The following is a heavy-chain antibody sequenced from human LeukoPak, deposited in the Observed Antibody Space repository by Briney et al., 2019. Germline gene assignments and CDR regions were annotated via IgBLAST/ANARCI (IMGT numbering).Heavy chain of an antibody. V-gene: IGHV3-48*01. CDR2: ISSSSSTI. CDR1: GFTFSSYS. D-gene: IGHD3-10*01. CDR3: ARDGILLWFGELGN. Sequence: PGGSLRLSCAASGFTFSSYSMNWVRQAPGKGLEWVSYISSSSSTIYYADSVKGRFTISRDNAKNLLYLQMNSLRAEDTAVYYCARDGILLWFGELGNWGQGTLVTVSS. J-gene: IGHJ4*02.